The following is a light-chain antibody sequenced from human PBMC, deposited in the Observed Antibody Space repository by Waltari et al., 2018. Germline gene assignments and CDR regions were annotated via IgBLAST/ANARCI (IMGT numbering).Light chain of an antibody. CDR2: DGS. CDR3: SAYTSSSTVV. CDR1: SSNY. J-gene: IGLJ2*01. Sequence: QSALTQPASVSASPGPSVTISCTGTSSNYSSWYQQHPGKAPKLIIYDGSNRPSGVSNRFSGSKSGNTASLTISGLQAEDEADYYCSAYTSSSTVVFGGGTKLTVL. V-gene: IGLV2-14*01.